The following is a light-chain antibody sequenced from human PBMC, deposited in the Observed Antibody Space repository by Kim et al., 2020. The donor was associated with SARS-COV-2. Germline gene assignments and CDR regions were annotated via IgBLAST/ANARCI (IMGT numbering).Light chain of an antibody. CDR3: QSYDSSNHVV. V-gene: IGLV6-57*03. CDR1: SGSIASNY. J-gene: IGLJ2*01. Sequence: KTVTTSCTRSSGSIASNYGQWYQQRPGSAPTTVIYEDNQRPSGVPDRFSGSIDSSSNSASLTISGLKTEDEADYYCQSYDSSNHVVFGGGTQLTVL. CDR2: EDN.